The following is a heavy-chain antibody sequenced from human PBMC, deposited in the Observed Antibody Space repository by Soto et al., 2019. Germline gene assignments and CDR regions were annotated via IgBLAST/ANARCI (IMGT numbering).Heavy chain of an antibody. CDR1: VGTIGRTA. D-gene: IGHD3-10*01. J-gene: IGHJ4*02. CDR2: IIPIFGTA. Sequence: SADESCKQWVGTIGRTAICWLRQDPGQGLEWMGGIIPIFGTANYAQNFQGRVSMTRNTSISTAYMELSSLRSDDTAVYYCARGPGDLGYFDHCGQGALV. V-gene: IGHV1-69*05. CDR3: ARGPGDLGYFDH.